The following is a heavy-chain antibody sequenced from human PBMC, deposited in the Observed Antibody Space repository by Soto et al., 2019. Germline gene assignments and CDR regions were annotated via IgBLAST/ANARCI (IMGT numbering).Heavy chain of an antibody. CDR1: GYTFTSYG. CDR3: ARDRYYYDSGGYYLFDY. J-gene: IGHJ4*02. V-gene: IGHV1-18*01. CDR2: ISGYNGNT. Sequence: ASVKVSFKASGYTFTSYGISWVRQAPGQRPEWMGWISGYNGNTNYTQKFQGRVTMTTDTSTSTAYMELRSLRSDDTAVYYCARDRYYYDSGGYYLFDYWGQGTLVTVSS. D-gene: IGHD3-22*01.